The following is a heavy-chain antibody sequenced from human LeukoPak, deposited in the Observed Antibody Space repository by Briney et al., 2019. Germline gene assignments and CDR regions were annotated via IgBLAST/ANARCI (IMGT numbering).Heavy chain of an antibody. D-gene: IGHD5-24*01. Sequence: GGSLRLSCAASGFTFSSYGMHWVREAPGKGLEWVAVIWYDGSNKYYADSVKGRFTISRDNSKNTLYLQMNSLRAEDTAVYYCARDGYNLAFDYWGQGTLVTVSS. CDR2: IWYDGSNK. CDR3: ARDGYNLAFDY. V-gene: IGHV3-33*01. J-gene: IGHJ4*02. CDR1: GFTFSSYG.